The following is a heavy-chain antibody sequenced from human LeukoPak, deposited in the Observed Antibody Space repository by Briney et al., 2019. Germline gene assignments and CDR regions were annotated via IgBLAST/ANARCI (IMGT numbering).Heavy chain of an antibody. CDR1: GFTFSNSD. J-gene: IGHJ3*02. V-gene: IGHV3-13*01. CDR3: ARETNSNDFALEI. Sequence: GGSLRLSCAASGFTFSNSDFHWVRQATGKGLEWVSAIGVGGDTYYGGSVKGRFTIFRENVKNSLFLQMNGLRADDTGVYFCARETNSNDFALEIWGQGTMVIVSS. D-gene: IGHD1-20*01. CDR2: IGVGGDT.